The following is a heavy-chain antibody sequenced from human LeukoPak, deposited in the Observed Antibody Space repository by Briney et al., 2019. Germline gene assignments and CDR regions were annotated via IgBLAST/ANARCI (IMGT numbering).Heavy chain of an antibody. CDR2: IYTSGST. Sequence: SETLSLTCTVSGGSISSYYWSWLRQPAGKGLGWIGRIYTSGSTNYNPSLKSRVTMSVDTSKNQFSLKLSSVTAADTAVYYCAGAYGDRDYWGQGTLVTVSS. J-gene: IGHJ4*02. D-gene: IGHD4-17*01. V-gene: IGHV4-4*07. CDR1: GGSISSYY. CDR3: AGAYGDRDY.